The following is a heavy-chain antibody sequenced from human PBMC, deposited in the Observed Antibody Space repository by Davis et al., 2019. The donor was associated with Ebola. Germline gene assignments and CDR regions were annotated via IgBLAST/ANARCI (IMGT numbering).Heavy chain of an antibody. J-gene: IGHJ5*02. V-gene: IGHV3-48*02. CDR2: ISGNSRAI. Sequence: GESLKISCAASGFTFSGYSMNWVRQAPGKGLEWVSYISGNSRAIYYADSVKGRFTISRDNAKNSLYLQMNSLRYEDTALYYCSRDYRSASDSWGQGTLVTVSS. D-gene: IGHD3-16*02. CDR1: GFTFSGYS. CDR3: SRDYRSASDS.